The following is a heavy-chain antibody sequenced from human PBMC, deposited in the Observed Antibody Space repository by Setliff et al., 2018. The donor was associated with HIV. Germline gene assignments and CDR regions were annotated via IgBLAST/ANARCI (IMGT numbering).Heavy chain of an antibody. CDR1: GGSINNDIYF. V-gene: IGHV4-31*03. CDR3: AKRTFGSGRFDP. CDR2: IYYSGNT. J-gene: IGHJ5*02. D-gene: IGHD3-16*01. Sequence: SETLSLTCSVSGGSINNDIYFWTWIRQHPGKGLEWIGYIYYSGNTYYHPSLKSRFTISVDTSKNQFSLKLSSVTAADTAVYYCAKRTFGSGRFDPWGQGTLVTVSS.